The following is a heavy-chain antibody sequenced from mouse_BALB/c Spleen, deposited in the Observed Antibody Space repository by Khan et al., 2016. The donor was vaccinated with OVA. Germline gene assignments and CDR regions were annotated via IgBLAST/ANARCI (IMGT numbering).Heavy chain of an antibody. D-gene: IGHD2-4*01. J-gene: IGHJ3*01. V-gene: IGHV3-2*02. CDR3: TRKDYYDYDPFPY. CDR1: DYSITSEYA. CDR2: INYSGNT. Sequence: VQLQQSGPGLVKPSQSLSLTCTVTDYSITSEYAWNWIRQFPGNKLEWMGYINYSGNTRYNPSLKSRISITRDTSKNQFFLQLNSVTTEDTATYYGTRKDYYDYDPFPYWGQGALVTVSA.